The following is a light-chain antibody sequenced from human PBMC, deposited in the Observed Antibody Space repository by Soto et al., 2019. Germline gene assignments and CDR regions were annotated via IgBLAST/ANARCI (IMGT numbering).Light chain of an antibody. CDR1: SSNIGAGYD. CDR2: GNS. J-gene: IGLJ2*01. V-gene: IGLV1-40*01. Sequence: QSVLTQPPSVSGAPGQRVTISCTGSSSNIGAGYDVHWYQQLPGTAPKLLIYGNSNRPSGVPDRFSGSKSGTSASLAITGLQAEDEADYYCQSYDSSLGHVAFGGGTKVTVL. CDR3: QSYDSSLGHVA.